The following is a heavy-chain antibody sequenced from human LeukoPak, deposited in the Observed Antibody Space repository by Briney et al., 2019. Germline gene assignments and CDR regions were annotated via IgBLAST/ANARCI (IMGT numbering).Heavy chain of an antibody. CDR1: GGSISSYY. D-gene: IGHD6-6*01. V-gene: IGHV4-4*07. CDR3: ARGSIAAPLGY. J-gene: IGHJ4*02. CDR2: IYTSGST. Sequence: SETLSLTCTVSGGSISSYYWSWTRQPAGKGLEWIGRIYTSGSTNYNPSLKSRVTISVDTSKNQFSLKLSSVTAADTAVYYCARGSIAAPLGYWGQGTLVTVSS.